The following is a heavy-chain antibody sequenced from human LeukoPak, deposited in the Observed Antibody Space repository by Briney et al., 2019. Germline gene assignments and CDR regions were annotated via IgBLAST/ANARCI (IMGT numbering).Heavy chain of an antibody. CDR3: ARQDLGDYGRNYFQS. J-gene: IGHJ4*02. CDR2: MFPGYSET. D-gene: IGHD4-17*01. CDR1: GSDFVYDW. Sequence: GEALQIACRESGSDFVYDWIGWVRPVSGRGRGWMAVMFPGYSETTYSPSFHGQVSISVDTSTNTAYLEWSSLKASDTAIYYCARQDLGDYGRNYFQSWGQGTLVIVSS. V-gene: IGHV5-51*01.